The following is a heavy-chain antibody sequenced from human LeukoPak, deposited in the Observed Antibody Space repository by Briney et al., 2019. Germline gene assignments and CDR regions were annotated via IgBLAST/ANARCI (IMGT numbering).Heavy chain of an antibody. CDR1: GVSFSGYY. CDR3: SRGGELPDDAFDI. D-gene: IGHD1-7*01. J-gene: IGHJ3*02. Sequence: PSETLSLTCAVDGVSFSGYYWSWIRQPPGKGLEWLGEINYSGRTNYNPSLKGRVTITVDTYKNQFSLKLSSVTAAAAAGDYYSRGGELPDDAFDICGQGTMVTVSS. CDR2: INYSGRT. V-gene: IGHV4-34*01.